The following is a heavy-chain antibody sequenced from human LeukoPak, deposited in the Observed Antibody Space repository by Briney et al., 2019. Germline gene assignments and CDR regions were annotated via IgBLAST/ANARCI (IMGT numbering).Heavy chain of an antibody. Sequence: ASMKVSCKASGYSFTGYYIHWVRQAPGQGLEWMGWINPDGGVTKFAQNFQGRVTMTRDKSINTVYMELSGLTSDDTALYYCARGPNHYYYMDFWGTGTTVSVSS. J-gene: IGHJ6*03. CDR2: INPDGGVT. CDR1: GYSFTGYY. CDR3: ARGPNHYYYMDF. V-gene: IGHV1-2*02. D-gene: IGHD2-8*01.